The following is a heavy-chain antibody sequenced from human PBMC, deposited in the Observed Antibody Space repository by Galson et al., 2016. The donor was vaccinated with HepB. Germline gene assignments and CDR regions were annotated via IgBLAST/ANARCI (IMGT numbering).Heavy chain of an antibody. CDR3: ARDWGRSRSYYRY. CDR2: INAGNGAT. V-gene: IGHV1-3*01. D-gene: IGHD1-26*01. J-gene: IGHJ4*02. Sequence: SVKVSCKASGYSFSYYAMHWVRQAPGQRLEWMGWINAGNGATKYSQKFQGRVTITRDTSASTAYMELSSLRFEDTAVYYCARDWGRSRSYYRYWGQGTLVTVSS. CDR1: GYSFSYYA.